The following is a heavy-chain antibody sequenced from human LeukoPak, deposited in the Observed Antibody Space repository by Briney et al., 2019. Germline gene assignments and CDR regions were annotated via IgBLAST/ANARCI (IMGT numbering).Heavy chain of an antibody. CDR2: VNPNSGNS. V-gene: IGHV1-8*01. D-gene: IGHD1-14*01. Sequence: ASVKVSCKASGDSFASYDVNWVRQATGQALEWMGWVNPNSGNSGYAQKFQGRVTMTRNTSINTAYMELTSLTSEDTAIYYCARLTRYYYGMDVWGQGTPVTVSS. CDR1: GDSFASYD. CDR3: ARLTRYYYGMDV. J-gene: IGHJ6*02.